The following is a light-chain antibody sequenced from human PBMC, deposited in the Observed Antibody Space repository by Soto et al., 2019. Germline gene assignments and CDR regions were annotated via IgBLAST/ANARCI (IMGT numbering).Light chain of an antibody. CDR1: QSISSY. V-gene: IGKV1-39*01. CDR3: QQYYSYPT. Sequence: DIQMTHSPSSLSASVGDRVTITCRASQSISSYLNWYQQKPGKAPKLLIYAASTLQSGVPSRFSGSGSGTDFTLTISCLQSEDFATYYCQQYYSYPTFGQGTKVDIK. CDR2: AAS. J-gene: IGKJ1*01.